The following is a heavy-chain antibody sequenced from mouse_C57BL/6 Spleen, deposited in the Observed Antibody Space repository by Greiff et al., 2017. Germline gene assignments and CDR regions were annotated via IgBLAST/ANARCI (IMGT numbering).Heavy chain of an antibody. J-gene: IGHJ2*01. Sequence: EVMLVESGGGLVKPGGSLKLSCAASGFTFSSYAMSWVRQTPEKRLEWVATIRDGGSYTYYPDNVKGRFTISRDNAKNNLYLQMSDLKSEDTAMYYCARAHLLLYYFDYWGQGTTLTVSS. CDR1: GFTFSSYA. CDR2: IRDGGSYT. CDR3: ARAHLLLYYFDY. V-gene: IGHV5-4*03. D-gene: IGHD1-1*01.